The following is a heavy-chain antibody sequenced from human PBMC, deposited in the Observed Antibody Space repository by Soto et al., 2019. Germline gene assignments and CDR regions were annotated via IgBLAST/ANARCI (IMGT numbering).Heavy chain of an antibody. CDR3: TKARCTGDDCYVPDC. CDR2: ISGSGGSP. D-gene: IGHD2-21*01. CDR1: GFTFSSYT. Sequence: PGGSLRLSCAASGFTFSSYTMAWVRQAPGKGLEWVSSISGSGGSPYYADSVQGRFTISRDNYKNTVSLQMTSLRAEDTATYHCTKARCTGDDCYVPDCWGPGTLVTV. V-gene: IGHV3-23*01. J-gene: IGHJ4*01.